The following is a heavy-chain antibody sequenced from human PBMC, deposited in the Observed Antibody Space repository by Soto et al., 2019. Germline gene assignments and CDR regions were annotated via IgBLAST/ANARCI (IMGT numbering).Heavy chain of an antibody. CDR1: GFAFSGST. V-gene: IGHV3-73*01. CDR3: FRESYYSYHGMDV. Sequence: PGGSLRLSCAGSGFAFSGSTINWVRQASGKGLEWVGRIRSKANSYATAYAASVKGRFIISRDDSKTTAYLQMSSLKIEDTAVYYCFRESYYSYHGMDVWGQGTTVTVSS. CDR2: IRSKANSYAT. J-gene: IGHJ6*02.